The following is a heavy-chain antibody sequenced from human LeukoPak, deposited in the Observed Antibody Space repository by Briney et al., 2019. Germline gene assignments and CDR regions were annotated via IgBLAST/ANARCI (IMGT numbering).Heavy chain of an antibody. V-gene: IGHV1-18*01. CDR1: GYTFTSYG. CDR3: ARDDSSYCRWDY. J-gene: IGHJ4*02. D-gene: IGHD1-26*01. CDR2: ISAYNGNT. Sequence: ASVKVSCKASGYTFTSYGISWVRQAPGQGLEWMGWISAYNGNTNYAQKLQGRVTMTTDTTTSTAYMELRSLRSDDTAVYYCARDDSSYCRWDYWGQGTLVTVSS.